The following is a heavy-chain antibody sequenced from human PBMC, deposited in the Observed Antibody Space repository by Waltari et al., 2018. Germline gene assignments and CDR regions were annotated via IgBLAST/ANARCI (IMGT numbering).Heavy chain of an antibody. D-gene: IGHD1-26*01. J-gene: IGHJ4*02. Sequence: QLVQSGAHVKKPGSSVKVSCKASGGTFSSYAISWVRQAPGQGLEWMGAIHPIFGTTNYAQKFVGRVTITADKSTSTAYMELSSLRSEDTAVYYCARGAGATPWVFDYWGQGTLVTVSS. CDR2: IHPIFGTT. V-gene: IGHV1-69*13. CDR3: ARGAGATPWVFDY. CDR1: GGTFSSYA.